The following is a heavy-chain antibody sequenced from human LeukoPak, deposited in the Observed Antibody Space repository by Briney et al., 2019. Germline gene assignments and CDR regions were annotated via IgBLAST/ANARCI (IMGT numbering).Heavy chain of an antibody. CDR1: GGSFSGYY. V-gene: IGHV4-34*01. D-gene: IGHD6-13*01. J-gene: IGHJ6*02. CDR2: INHSGST. CDR3: ARGESSSWGKGYYYGMDV. Sequence: SSETLSLTCAVYGGSFSGYYWSWIRQPPGKGLEWIWEINHSGSTNYNPSLKSRVTISVDTSKNQFSLKLSSVTAADTAVYYCARGESSSWGKGYYYGMDVWGQGTTVTVSS.